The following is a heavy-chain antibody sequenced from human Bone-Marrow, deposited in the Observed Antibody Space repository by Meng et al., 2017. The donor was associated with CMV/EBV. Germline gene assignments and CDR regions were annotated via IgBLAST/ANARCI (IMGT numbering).Heavy chain of an antibody. D-gene: IGHD3-22*01. Sequence: SGFTFSSYSMNWVRQAPGKGLEWVSSISSSSSYIYYADSVKGRFTISRDNAKNSLYLQMNSLRAEDTAVYYCARGYDSSGYYFEYFQHWGQGTLVTVSS. V-gene: IGHV3-21*01. J-gene: IGHJ1*01. CDR2: ISSSSSYI. CDR3: ARGYDSSGYYFEYFQH. CDR1: GFTFSSYS.